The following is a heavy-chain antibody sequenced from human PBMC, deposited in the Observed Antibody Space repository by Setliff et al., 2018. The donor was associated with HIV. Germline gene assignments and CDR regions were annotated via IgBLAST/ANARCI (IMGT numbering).Heavy chain of an antibody. CDR2: IFYSGSS. J-gene: IGHJ6*02. CDR3: ARDGSYYDSSAYLGGRYYYYGMDV. Sequence: SEILSLTCTVSDSYDSISSNNYYWGWIRQPPGKGLEWIANIFYSGSSYYNPSLKSRVTISVDTSKNQFSLKLSSVTAADTAVYYCARDGSYYDSSAYLGGRYYYYGMDVWGQGTTVTVSS. V-gene: IGHV4-39*07. D-gene: IGHD3-22*01. CDR1: DSYDSISSNNYY.